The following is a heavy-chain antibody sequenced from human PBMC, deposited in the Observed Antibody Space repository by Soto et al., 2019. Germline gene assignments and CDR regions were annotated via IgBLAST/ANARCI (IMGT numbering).Heavy chain of an antibody. D-gene: IGHD6-19*01. V-gene: IGHV3-74*01. Sequence: EVQLVESGGGLVQPGGSLRLSCAATGFTFSTYWVHWVRQAPWKGLVWVSRINSDGSTTNYADSVKGRFTISRDNAKNTLYLQMNSLRAEDTAVYYCARGGGNSDWYSAFDIWGQGTMVTVSS. CDR3: ARGGGNSDWYSAFDI. CDR1: GFTFSTYW. CDR2: INSDGSTT. J-gene: IGHJ3*02.